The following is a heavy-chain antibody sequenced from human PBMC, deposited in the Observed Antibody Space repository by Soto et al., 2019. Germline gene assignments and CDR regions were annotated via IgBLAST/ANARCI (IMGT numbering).Heavy chain of an antibody. V-gene: IGHV4-31*03. Sequence: PSETLSLTCTVSGGSISSGGYYWSWIRQHPGKGLEWIGYIYYSGSTYYNPSLKSRVTISVDTSKNQFSLKLSSVTAADTAVYYCARAQTSVSYGYLPRYYFDYWGQGTLVTVSS. J-gene: IGHJ4*02. D-gene: IGHD5-12*01. CDR1: GGSISSGGYY. CDR3: ARAQTSVSYGYLPRYYFDY. CDR2: IYYSGST.